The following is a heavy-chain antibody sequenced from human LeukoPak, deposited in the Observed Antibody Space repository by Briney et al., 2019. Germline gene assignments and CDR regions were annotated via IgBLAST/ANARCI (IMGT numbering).Heavy chain of an antibody. V-gene: IGHV7-4-1*02. CDR3: ARVVPTTVTTGGAFDI. CDR2: INTNTGNP. Sequence: ASVKVSCKASGYTFTSYAMNWVRQAPGQGLEWMGWINTNTGNPTYAQGFTGRFVFSLDTSVSTAYLQISSLKAEDTAVYYCARVVPTTVTTGGAFDIWGQGTMVTVSS. D-gene: IGHD4-17*01. J-gene: IGHJ3*02. CDR1: GYTFTSYA.